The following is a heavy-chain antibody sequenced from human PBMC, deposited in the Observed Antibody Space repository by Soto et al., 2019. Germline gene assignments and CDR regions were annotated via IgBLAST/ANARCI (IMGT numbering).Heavy chain of an antibody. V-gene: IGHV4-34*01. CDR1: GGSFSGYY. J-gene: IGHJ4*02. Sequence: SETLSLTCAVYGGSFSGYYWSWIRQPPGKGLEWIGEINHSGSTNYNPSLKSRVTISVDTSKNQFSLKLSSVTAADTAVYYCARRDEGGPAATGNVYYFDYWGQGTLVTVSS. D-gene: IGHD2-2*01. CDR2: INHSGST. CDR3: ARRDEGGPAATGNVYYFDY.